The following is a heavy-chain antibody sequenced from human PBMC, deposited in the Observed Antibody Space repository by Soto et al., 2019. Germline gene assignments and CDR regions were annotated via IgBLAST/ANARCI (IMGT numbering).Heavy chain of an antibody. Sequence: PGGSLRLSCAASGFTFSNAWMNWVRQAPGKGLEWVGRIKSKTDGGTTDYAAPVKGRIAISRDDSKNTLYLQMISLKTEDSSLYYCTSVVPAAIVHDYFVYWGQGTLVTVSS. D-gene: IGHD2-2*02. J-gene: IGHJ4*02. V-gene: IGHV3-15*07. CDR3: TSVVPAAIVHDYFVY. CDR2: IKSKTDGGTT. CDR1: GFTFSNAW.